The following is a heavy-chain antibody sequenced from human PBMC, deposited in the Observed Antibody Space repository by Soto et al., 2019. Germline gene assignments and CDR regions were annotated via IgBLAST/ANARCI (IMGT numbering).Heavy chain of an antibody. CDR3: ARGFGIGVVMRSSGMGV. D-gene: IGHD1-26*01. CDR2: MNPNSGNT. CDR1: GYTFTSYG. Sequence: APVKVSCKATGYTFTSYGINGVRQATGQGHEWMGWMNPNSGNTGYAQTFQGRVTMTRNTSISTAYMELSSLRSEDTAVYYCARGFGIGVVMRSSGMGVWGQRTTGSLSS. V-gene: IGHV1-8*02. J-gene: IGHJ6*02.